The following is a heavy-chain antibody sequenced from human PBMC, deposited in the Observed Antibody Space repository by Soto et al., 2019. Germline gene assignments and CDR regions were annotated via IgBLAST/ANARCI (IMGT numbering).Heavy chain of an antibody. CDR3: TTDSIELLWFGELLSFDY. CDR1: GFTFSNAW. CDR2: IKSKTDGGTT. D-gene: IGHD3-10*01. Sequence: GGSLRLSCAASGFTFSNAWMNWVRQAPGKGLEWVGRIKSKTDGGTTDYAAPVKGRFTISRDDSKNTLYLQMNSLKTEDTAVYYCTTDSIELLWFGELLSFDYWGQGTLVTVSS. V-gene: IGHV3-15*07. J-gene: IGHJ4*02.